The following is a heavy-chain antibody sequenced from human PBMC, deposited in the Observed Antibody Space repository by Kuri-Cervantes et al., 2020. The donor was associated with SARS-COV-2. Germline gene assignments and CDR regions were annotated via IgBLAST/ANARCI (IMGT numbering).Heavy chain of an antibody. Sequence: LSLTCAASGFTFNSYEMNWVRQAPGKGLEWVSYISSSGSTIYYADSVKGRFTISRDNSKNSLYLEMNSLRPEDTAVYYCAKVETASLDSWGQGTQVTVSS. CDR2: ISSSGSTI. V-gene: IGHV3-48*03. CDR1: GFTFNSYE. J-gene: IGHJ4*02. CDR3: AKVETASLDS. D-gene: IGHD3-3*01.